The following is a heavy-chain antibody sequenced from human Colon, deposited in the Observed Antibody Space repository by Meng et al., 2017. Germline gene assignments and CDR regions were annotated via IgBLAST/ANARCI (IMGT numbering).Heavy chain of an antibody. CDR3: ARDYWGSLDF. Sequence: QGQLQESGPGLGRPSGTLSLIWAGSGASVRSPDHQWGWVRQPPGKGLEWIGYARIDYANTNYNPSLKSRVNVSLDTSKNQFSLNVRSVTAADTAVYYCARDYWGSLDFWGQGILVTVSS. CDR1: GASVRSPDHQ. CDR2: ARIDYANT. J-gene: IGHJ4*02. D-gene: IGHD3-16*01. V-gene: IGHV4-61*08.